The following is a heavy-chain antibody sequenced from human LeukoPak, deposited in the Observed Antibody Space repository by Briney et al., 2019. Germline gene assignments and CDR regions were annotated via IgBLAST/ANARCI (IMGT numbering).Heavy chain of an antibody. J-gene: IGHJ3*02. CDR3: AKSRLSGINDAFDI. V-gene: IGHV3-48*03. CDR2: ISSSGSTI. CDR1: GFTFSSYE. D-gene: IGHD3-3*01. Sequence: GGSLRLSCAASGFTFSSYEMNWVRQAPGKGLEWVSYISSSGSTIYYADSVKGRFTISRDNSKNTLYLQMNSLGAEDTAVYYCAKSRLSGINDAFDIWGQGRMVTVSS.